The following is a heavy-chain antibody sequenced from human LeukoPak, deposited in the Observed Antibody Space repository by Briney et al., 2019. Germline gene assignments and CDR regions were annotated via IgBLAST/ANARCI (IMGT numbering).Heavy chain of an antibody. D-gene: IGHD3-3*01. Sequence: PSETLSLTCTVSGGSISSFYWSWIRQPPGKGLEWIGYIYYSGSTNYNPSLKSRVTISVDTSKNQFSLKLSSVTAADTAVYYCARHVAEYYDFWSGYHTGRAFDIWGQGTMVTVSS. CDR3: ARHVAEYYDFWSGYHTGRAFDI. J-gene: IGHJ3*02. CDR2: IYYSGST. V-gene: IGHV4-59*08. CDR1: GGSISSFY.